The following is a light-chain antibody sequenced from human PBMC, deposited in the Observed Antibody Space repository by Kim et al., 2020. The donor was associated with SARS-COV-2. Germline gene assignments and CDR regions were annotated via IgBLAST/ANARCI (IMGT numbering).Light chain of an antibody. V-gene: IGKV1-12*01. Sequence: DIQMTQSPSSVSAYVGDRVTITCRASQRISNWLAWYQQKPGNAPKLLIFAASSLQSGVPSRFSGSGSGTDFTLTINSLQPGDSATYYCQQASSFPRAFGPGTKVDIK. CDR3: QQASSFPRA. CDR2: AAS. J-gene: IGKJ1*01. CDR1: QRISNW.